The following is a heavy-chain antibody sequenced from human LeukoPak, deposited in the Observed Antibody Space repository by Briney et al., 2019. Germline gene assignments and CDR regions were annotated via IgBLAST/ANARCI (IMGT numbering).Heavy chain of an antibody. J-gene: IGHJ6*03. V-gene: IGHV1-8*01. CDR3: ARGSGWKNYYYYYYMDV. CDR1: GYTFTSYD. Sequence: GASVKVSCKASGYTFTSYDINWVRQATGQGLEWMGWMNPNSGNTGYAQKFQGRVTMTRNTSISTAYMELSSLRSEDTAVYYCARGSGWKNYYYYYYMDVWDKGTTVTVSS. CDR2: MNPNSGNT. D-gene: IGHD6-19*01.